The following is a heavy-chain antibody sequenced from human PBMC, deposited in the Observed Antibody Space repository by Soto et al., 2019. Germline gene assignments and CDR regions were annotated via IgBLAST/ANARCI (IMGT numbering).Heavy chain of an antibody. V-gene: IGHV1-69*06. CDR3: ARDKLGDYYDSSGPDAFDI. J-gene: IGHJ3*02. CDR1: GGTFSSYA. Sequence: ASVKVSCKASGGTFSSYAISWVRQAPGQGLEWMGGIIPIFGTANYAQKFQGRVTITADKSTSTAYMELSSLRSEDTAVYYCARDKLGDYYDSSGPDAFDIWGQGTMVTVS. D-gene: IGHD3-22*01. CDR2: IIPIFGTA.